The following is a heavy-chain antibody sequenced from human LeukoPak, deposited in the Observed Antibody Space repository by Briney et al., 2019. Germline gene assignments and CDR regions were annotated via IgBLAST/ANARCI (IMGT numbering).Heavy chain of an antibody. CDR2: IYYSGST. J-gene: IGHJ4*02. CDR1: GGSISSYY. CDR3: ARATLYSYGLDYFDY. Sequence: SETLSLTCTVSGGSISSYYWSWIRQPPGKGLEWIGYIYYSGSTNYNPSLKSRVTISVDTSKNHFSLKLSSVTAADTAVYYCARATLYSYGLDYFDYWGQGTLVTVSS. V-gene: IGHV4-59*01. D-gene: IGHD5-18*01.